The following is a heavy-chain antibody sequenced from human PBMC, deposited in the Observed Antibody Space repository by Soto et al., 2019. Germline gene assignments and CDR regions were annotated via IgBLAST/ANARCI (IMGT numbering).Heavy chain of an antibody. CDR1: GGSISSSSYY. V-gene: IGHV4-39*01. J-gene: IGHJ5*02. CDR3: ARASVSYGDYWSNWFDP. Sequence: QLQLQESGPGLVKPSETLSLTCTVSGGSISSSSYYWGWIRQPPGKGLEWIGSIYYSGSTYYNPSLKSRVTISVDTSKNQFSLKLSSVTAADTAVYYCARASVSYGDYWSNWFDPWGQGTLVTVSS. D-gene: IGHD3-3*01. CDR2: IYYSGST.